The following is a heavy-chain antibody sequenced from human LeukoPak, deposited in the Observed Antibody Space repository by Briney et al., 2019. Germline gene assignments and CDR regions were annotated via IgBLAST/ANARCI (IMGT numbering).Heavy chain of an antibody. J-gene: IGHJ4*02. CDR1: GFTFSNYW. Sequence: PGGSLRLSCAASGFTFSNYWMSWVRQAPGEGLEWVANIKQDGSEKYYVDSVKGRFTISRDNAKDSLYLQMNSLRAEDTAVYYCARGGQVTFDNWGQGTLVTVSS. CDR2: IKQDGSEK. D-gene: IGHD4-11*01. CDR3: ARGGQVTFDN. V-gene: IGHV3-7*01.